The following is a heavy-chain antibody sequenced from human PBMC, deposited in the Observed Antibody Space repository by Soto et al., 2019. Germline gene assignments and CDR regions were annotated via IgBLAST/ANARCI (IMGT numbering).Heavy chain of an antibody. CDR3: AKVWGESAYFTRTSCLYYGES. CDR2: ISDSGST. J-gene: IGHJ4*02. D-gene: IGHD3-16*01. Sequence: EVQLLESGGGLVQPGGSLRLSCGASGFNFNNFAMSWVRQAPGKGLEWVSTISDSGSTYYTDSVKGRFTISRDNSKNTLYLHMTSLRSEDTAFYYCAKVWGESAYFTRTSCLYYGESWGRGTLVTVSS. CDR1: GFNFNNFA. V-gene: IGHV3-23*01.